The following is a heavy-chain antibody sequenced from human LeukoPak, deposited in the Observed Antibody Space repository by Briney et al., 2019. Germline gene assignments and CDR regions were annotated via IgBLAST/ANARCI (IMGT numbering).Heavy chain of an antibody. J-gene: IGHJ4*02. CDR2: IYHSGST. V-gene: IGHV4-4*02. Sequence: PSETLSLTCAVSGGSISSSNWWSWVRQPPGKGLEWIGEIYHSGSTNYNPSLKSRVTISVDKSKNQFSLKLSSVTAADTAVYYCARDLEESVDCGGGSCYPVWGQGTLVTVSS. CDR1: GGSISSSNW. CDR3: ARDLEESVDCGGGSCYPV. D-gene: IGHD2-15*01.